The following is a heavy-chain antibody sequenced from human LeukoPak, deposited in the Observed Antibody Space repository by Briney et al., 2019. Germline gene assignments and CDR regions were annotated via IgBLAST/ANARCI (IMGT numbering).Heavy chain of an antibody. V-gene: IGHV4-34*01. CDR3: ASTYYDSSGYLRTAYDY. CDR1: GGSFSGYY. D-gene: IGHD3-22*01. CDR2: INHSGST. J-gene: IGHJ4*02. Sequence: SETLSLTCAVYGGSFSGYYWSWIRQPLGKGLEWIGEINHSGSTNYNPSLKSRVTISVDTSKNQFSLKLSSVTAADTAVYYCASTYYDSSGYLRTAYDYWGQGTLVTVSS.